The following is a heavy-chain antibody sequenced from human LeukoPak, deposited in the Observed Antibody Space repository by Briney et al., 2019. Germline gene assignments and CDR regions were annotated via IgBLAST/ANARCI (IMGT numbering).Heavy chain of an antibody. CDR1: GFTFSSHS. CDR3: AREAIKDY. CDR2: ISSGSGTI. J-gene: IGHJ4*02. V-gene: IGHV3-48*02. Sequence: GGSLRLSREVSGFTFSSHSMNWVRQAPGKGLEWVSYISSGSGTIYYADSVKGRFTIARDDAKNSLYLQMSSLRDEDTAVYYCAREAIKDYWGQGTLVTVSS.